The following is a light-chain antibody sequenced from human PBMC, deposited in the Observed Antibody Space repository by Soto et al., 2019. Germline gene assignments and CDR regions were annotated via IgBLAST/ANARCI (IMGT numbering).Light chain of an antibody. Sequence: EIVLTQSPATLSLSPGERATLSCRASQSGRSYLAWYQQKPGQAPRLLIYDASNRATGIPARFSGSGSGTDFTLTSSSLEPEDFAVYYCQQRSNWPPTFGGGTKVEIK. CDR1: QSGRSY. V-gene: IGKV3-11*01. CDR3: QQRSNWPPT. J-gene: IGKJ4*01. CDR2: DAS.